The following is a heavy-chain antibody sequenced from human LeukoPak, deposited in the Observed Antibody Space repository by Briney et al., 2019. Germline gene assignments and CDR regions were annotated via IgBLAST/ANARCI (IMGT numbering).Heavy chain of an antibody. CDR3: AKQDYYDSSGGLDY. CDR2: IRYDGNNK. D-gene: IGHD3-22*01. Sequence: GGSLRLSCGASGFTFSNYGMLWVRQAPGKGLDWVAFIRYDGNNKLYADSVKGRFTISRDNAKNTLYLQMNSLRAEDTAVYYCAKQDYYDSSGGLDYWGQGTLVTVSS. V-gene: IGHV3-30*02. J-gene: IGHJ4*02. CDR1: GFTFSNYG.